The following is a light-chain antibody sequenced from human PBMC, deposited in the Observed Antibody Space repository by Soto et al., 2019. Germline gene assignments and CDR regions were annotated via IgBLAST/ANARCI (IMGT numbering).Light chain of an antibody. CDR1: QSISSW. CDR2: DAS. J-gene: IGKJ1*01. CDR3: QQYNSYSLT. Sequence: DIQMTQSPSSLSASVGDRVTITLRASQSISSWLAWYQQKPGKAPKLMIYDASSLESGVPSRFSGSGSGTEFTLTISSLQPDDFATYYYQQYNSYSLTFGQGTKVDI. V-gene: IGKV1-5*01.